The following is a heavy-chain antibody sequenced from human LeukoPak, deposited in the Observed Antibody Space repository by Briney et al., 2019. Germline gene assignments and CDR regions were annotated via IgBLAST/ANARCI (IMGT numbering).Heavy chain of an antibody. CDR1: GFTFTSYG. V-gene: IGHV3-21*01. D-gene: IGHD6-19*01. J-gene: IGHJ4*02. Sequence: GGSLRLSCAASGFTFTSYGMTWVRQAPEKGLEWVSSISHSSSYIYYADSVKGRFTISRDNAKNSLYLQMNSLRAEDTAVYYCTRGAGTGWRFDSWGQGTLLTVSS. CDR2: ISHSSSYI. CDR3: TRGAGTGWRFDS.